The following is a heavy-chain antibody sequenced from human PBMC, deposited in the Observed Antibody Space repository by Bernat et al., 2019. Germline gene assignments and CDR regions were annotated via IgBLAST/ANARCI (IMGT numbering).Heavy chain of an antibody. CDR2: IYPGDSDT. D-gene: IGHD3-9*01. J-gene: IGHJ4*02. V-gene: IGHV5-51*01. CDR1: GYSFTSYW. CDR3: ARALILTGYYYYFDY. Sequence: EVQLVQSGAEVKKPGESLKISCKGSGYSFTSYWIGWVRQMPGKGLEWMGIIYPGDSDTRYSPSFQGQVTISADKSIGTAYLQWSSLKASDTAMYYCARALILTGYYYYFDYWGQGTLVTVSS.